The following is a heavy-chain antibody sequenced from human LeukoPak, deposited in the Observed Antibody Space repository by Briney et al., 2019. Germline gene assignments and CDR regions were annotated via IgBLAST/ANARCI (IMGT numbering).Heavy chain of an antibody. CDR1: GFTVITND. Sequence: GESLRLSCAASGFTVITNDVTWVRQAPGKGLEWVSVLYSDGNTKYADSVQGRFTISRDNSKNTLYLEMNSLSPDDTAVYYCARGVEPLAANTLAYWGQGTLVTVSS. V-gene: IGHV3-53*01. D-gene: IGHD1-14*01. CDR2: LYSDGNT. CDR3: ARGVEPLAANTLAY. J-gene: IGHJ4*02.